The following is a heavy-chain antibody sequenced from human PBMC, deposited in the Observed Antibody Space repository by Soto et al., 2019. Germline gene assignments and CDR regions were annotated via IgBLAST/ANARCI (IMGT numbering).Heavy chain of an antibody. CDR3: ARDSRITVTLYYYYDGMDV. V-gene: IGHV1-69*12. CDR2: IIPIFGTA. CDR1: GGTFSSYA. J-gene: IGHJ6*02. D-gene: IGHD4-17*01. Sequence: QVQLVQSGAEVKKPGSSVKVSCKASGGTFSSYAISWVRQAPGQGLEWMGGIIPIFGTANYAQKFQGRVTITADESTSTAYMELSSLRSEDTAVYYCARDSRITVTLYYYYDGMDVWGQGTTVTVSS.